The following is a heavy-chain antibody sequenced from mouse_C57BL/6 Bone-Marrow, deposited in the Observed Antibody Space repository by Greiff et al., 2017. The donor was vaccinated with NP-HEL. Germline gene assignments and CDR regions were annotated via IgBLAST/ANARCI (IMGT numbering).Heavy chain of an antibody. D-gene: IGHD1-1*01. J-gene: IGHJ2*01. CDR1: GFTFSSYT. Sequence: EVMLVESGGGLVKPGGSLKLSCAASGFTFSSYTMSWVRQTPEKRLEWVATISGGGGNTYYPDSVKGRFTISRDNAKNTLYRQMSSLRSEDTALYYCARHETVVAVDYWGQGTTLTVSS. CDR2: ISGGGGNT. CDR3: ARHETVVAVDY. V-gene: IGHV5-9*01.